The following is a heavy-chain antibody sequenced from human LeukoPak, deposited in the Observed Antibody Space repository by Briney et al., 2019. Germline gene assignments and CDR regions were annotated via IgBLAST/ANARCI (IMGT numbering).Heavy chain of an antibody. CDR2: TYYRSKWYN. CDR3: ARENLWIAVADYFDY. D-gene: IGHD6-19*01. Sequence: SQTLSLTCAISGDSVSSNSAAWNRIRQSPSRGLEWLGRTYYRSKWYNDYAVSVKSLITINPDTSKNQFSLQLNSVTPEDTAVYYCARENLWIAVADYFDYWGQGTLVTVSS. V-gene: IGHV6-1*01. CDR1: GDSVSSNSAA. J-gene: IGHJ4*02.